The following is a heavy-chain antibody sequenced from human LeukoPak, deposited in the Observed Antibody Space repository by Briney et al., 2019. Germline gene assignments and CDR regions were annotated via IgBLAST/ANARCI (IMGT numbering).Heavy chain of an antibody. CDR1: GGSISTYY. Sequence: SETLSLTCTVSGGSISTYYWSWIRQPAGKGLEWIGRINVHEYTKYNPSLKSRVTLSVDTSKNQFSLKLTSVTAADTAVYYCARGGDSSGYYYKIDYWGQGTLVTVSS. CDR3: ARGGDSSGYYYKIDY. V-gene: IGHV4-4*07. CDR2: INVHEYT. J-gene: IGHJ4*02. D-gene: IGHD3-22*01.